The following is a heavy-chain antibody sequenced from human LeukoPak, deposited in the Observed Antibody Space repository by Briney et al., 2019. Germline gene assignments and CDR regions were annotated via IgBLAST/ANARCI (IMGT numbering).Heavy chain of an antibody. V-gene: IGHV4-30-2*01. CDR2: IYHSGST. Sequence: NASETLSLTCAVSGGSISSGGYSWSWIRQPPGKGLEWIGYIYHSGSTYYNPSLKSRVTISVDRSKNQFSLKLSSVTAADTAVYYCARVRYYYGSGSYLLYFDYWGQGTLVTVSS. CDR1: GGSISSGGYS. CDR3: ARVRYYYGSGSYLLYFDY. D-gene: IGHD3-10*01. J-gene: IGHJ4*02.